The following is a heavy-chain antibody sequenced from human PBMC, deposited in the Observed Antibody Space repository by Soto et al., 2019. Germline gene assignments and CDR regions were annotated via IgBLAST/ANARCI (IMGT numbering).Heavy chain of an antibody. CDR2: ISYDGSNK. Sequence: QVQLVASGGGVVQPGRSLRLSCAASGFTFSSYAMHWVRQAPGKGLEWVAVISYDGSNKYYADSVKGRFTISRDNSKNTLYLQMNSLRAEDTAVYYCARESAAVGYFDSWGQGTLVTVSS. J-gene: IGHJ4*02. D-gene: IGHD3-10*01. CDR3: ARESAAVGYFDS. CDR1: GFTFSSYA. V-gene: IGHV3-30-3*01.